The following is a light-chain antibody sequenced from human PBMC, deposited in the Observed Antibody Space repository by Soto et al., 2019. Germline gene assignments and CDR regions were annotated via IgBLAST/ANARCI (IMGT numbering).Light chain of an antibody. Sequence: VLTQSPGTLSLSPGERATLSCRASQTVRNNYLAWYQQKPGQAPRLLIYDASSRATGIPDRFSGGGSGTGFTLTISRLEPEDFATYYCQQHNDWPSFGQGTRLEI. J-gene: IGKJ5*01. V-gene: IGKV3D-20*02. CDR3: QQHNDWPS. CDR2: DAS. CDR1: QTVRNNY.